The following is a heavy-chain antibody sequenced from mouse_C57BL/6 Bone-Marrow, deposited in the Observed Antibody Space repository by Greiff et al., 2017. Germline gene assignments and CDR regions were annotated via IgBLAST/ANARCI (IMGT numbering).Heavy chain of an antibody. CDR1: GFTFSSYT. CDR2: ISGGGGNT. V-gene: IGHV5-9*01. D-gene: IGHD2-5*01. J-gene: IGHJ2*01. Sequence: EVKLVESGGGLVKPGGSLKLSCAASGFTFSSYTMSWVRQTPEKRLEWVATISGGGGNTYYPDSVKGRFTISRDNAKNTLYLQMSSLRSEDTALYYCARHQTIVTYFDYWGQGTTLTVSS. CDR3: ARHQTIVTYFDY.